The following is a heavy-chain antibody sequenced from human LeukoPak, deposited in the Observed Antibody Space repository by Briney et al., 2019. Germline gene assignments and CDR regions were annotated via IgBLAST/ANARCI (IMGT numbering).Heavy chain of an antibody. Sequence: GGSLRLSCAASVFTFSSYGMSWVRQAPGKGLEWVSAISGSGGSTYYADSVKGRFTISRDNSKNTLYPQMNSLRAEDTAVYYCAKEHNLVDIVRYYGNYWGQGTLVTVSS. J-gene: IGHJ4*02. CDR2: ISGSGGST. V-gene: IGHV3-23*01. D-gene: IGHD5-12*01. CDR3: AKEHNLVDIVRYYGNY. CDR1: VFTFSSYG.